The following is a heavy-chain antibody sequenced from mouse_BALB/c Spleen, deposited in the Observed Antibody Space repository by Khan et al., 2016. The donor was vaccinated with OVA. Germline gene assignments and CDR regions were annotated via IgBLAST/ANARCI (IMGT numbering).Heavy chain of an antibody. J-gene: IGHJ3*01. V-gene: IGHV1-5*01. CDR1: GYSFTNYL. CDR3: TRGGESSFAY. Sequence: EVKLQESGTVLARPGSSVKMSCKTSGYSFTNYLIHWVKQRPGQGLEWIGDIYPGNGENTYNQKFKDKAKLTADTSASTAYMELSSLTNEDFAVYYCTRGGESSFAYWGQGTLVTVSA. CDR2: IYPGNGEN.